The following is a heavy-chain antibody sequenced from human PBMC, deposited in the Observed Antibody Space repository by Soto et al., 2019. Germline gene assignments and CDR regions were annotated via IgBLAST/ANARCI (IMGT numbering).Heavy chain of an antibody. V-gene: IGHV1-2*04. CDR2: INPNSGGT. J-gene: IGHJ6*02. CDR3: ARALAGMLNYYYYYGMDV. Sequence: ASVKVSCKASGYTFTGYYMHWVRQAPGQGLEWMGWINPNSGGTNYAQKFQGWVTMTRDTSISTAYMELSRLRSDDTAVYYCARALAGMLNYYYYYGMDVWGQGTTVTVS. D-gene: IGHD3-16*01. CDR1: GYTFTGYY.